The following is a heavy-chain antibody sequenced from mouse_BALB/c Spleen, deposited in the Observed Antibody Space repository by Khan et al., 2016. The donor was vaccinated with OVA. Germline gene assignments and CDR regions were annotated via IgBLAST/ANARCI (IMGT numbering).Heavy chain of an antibody. Sequence: QVQLQQPGAELARPGASVKLSCTASGYTFTDYYINWVKQRTGQGLEWIGEISPGSGDTYYNERFMGKATLTADKSSSTAYMQLSSLTSEASAFYFCARRNYFGYTFAYWGQGTLVTVSA. D-gene: IGHD1-2*01. V-gene: IGHV1-77*01. CDR3: ARRNYFGYTFAY. CDR2: ISPGSGDT. J-gene: IGHJ3*01. CDR1: GYTFTDYY.